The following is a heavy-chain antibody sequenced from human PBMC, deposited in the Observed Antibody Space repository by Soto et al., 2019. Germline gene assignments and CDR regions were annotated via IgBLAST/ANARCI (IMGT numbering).Heavy chain of an antibody. D-gene: IGHD1-26*01. J-gene: IGHJ4*02. CDR2: ISGSGDST. CDR1: GFTFSSYA. Sequence: EVQLLESGGGLVQPGGSLRLSCAASGFTFSSYAMRWVRQAPVKGLEWVSAISGSGDSTYYAGSVKGRFTISRDNAKKTLYLQTNSLRAEGTAVYYGARRGSGSYYDYWGQGTLVTFSS. CDR3: ARRGSGSYYDY. V-gene: IGHV3-23*01.